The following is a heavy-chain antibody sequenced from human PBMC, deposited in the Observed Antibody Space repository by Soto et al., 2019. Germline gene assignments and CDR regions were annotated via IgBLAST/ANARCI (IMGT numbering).Heavy chain of an antibody. V-gene: IGHV3-7*01. D-gene: IGHD2-15*01. CDR2: IKQDGSEK. J-gene: IGHJ3*02. CDR3: ARPIVVVVAATDAFDI. Sequence: GGSPRLSCAASGVTFSSYWMSWVRQAPGKGLEWVANIKQDGSEKYYVDSVKGRFTISRDNAKNSLYLQMNSLRAEDTAVYYCARPIVVVVAATDAFDIWGQGTMVTVSS. CDR1: GVTFSSYW.